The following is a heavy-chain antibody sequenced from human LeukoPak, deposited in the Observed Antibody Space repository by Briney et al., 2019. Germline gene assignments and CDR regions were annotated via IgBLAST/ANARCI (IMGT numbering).Heavy chain of an antibody. Sequence: GESLKISCKGSGYSFPNYWIGWVRQMPGKGLEWMGIIYPGDSDTRYSPPFQGQVTISADKSINTAYLQWSSLKASDTAMYYCARQWGSGWSNDAFDVWGQGTMVTVSS. D-gene: IGHD6-19*01. V-gene: IGHV5-51*01. CDR2: IYPGDSDT. CDR1: GYSFPNYW. CDR3: ARQWGSGWSNDAFDV. J-gene: IGHJ3*01.